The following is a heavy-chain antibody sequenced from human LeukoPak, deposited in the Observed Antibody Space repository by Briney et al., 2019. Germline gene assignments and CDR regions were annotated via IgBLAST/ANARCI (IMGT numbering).Heavy chain of an antibody. CDR2: IYYSGST. CDR1: GGSVSSGSYY. V-gene: IGHV4-61*01. Sequence: SETLSLTCTVSGGSVSSGSYYWRWIRQPPGKGLEWIGYIYYSGSTNYNPSLKSRVTISVDTSKNQFSLKLSSVTAADTAVYHCAREAMYSYGNNFDYWGQGTLVTVSS. J-gene: IGHJ4*02. CDR3: AREAMYSYGNNFDY. D-gene: IGHD5-18*01.